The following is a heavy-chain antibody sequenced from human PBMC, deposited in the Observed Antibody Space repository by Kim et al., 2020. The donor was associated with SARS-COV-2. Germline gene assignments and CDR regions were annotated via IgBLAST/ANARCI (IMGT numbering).Heavy chain of an antibody. CDR1: GYTFSDYS. CDR3: ARDLGGFDSSGYFCH. Sequence: ASVKVSCKASGYTFSDYSIHWVRQAPGQGLEWMGWVNPNTGGTKYAQKFQSGVTITRDTSISTAYLELTNLKFDDTAVYYCARDLGGFDSSGYFCHWGQGTLVTVSS. CDR2: VNPNTGGT. D-gene: IGHD3-22*01. V-gene: IGHV1-2*02. J-gene: IGHJ4*01.